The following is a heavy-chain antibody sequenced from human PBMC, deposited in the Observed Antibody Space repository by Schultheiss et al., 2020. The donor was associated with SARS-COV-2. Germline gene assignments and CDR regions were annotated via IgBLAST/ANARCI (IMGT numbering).Heavy chain of an antibody. V-gene: IGHV3-23*01. J-gene: IGHJ4*02. CDR2: ISGSGGST. CDR1: GFTFGSYA. Sequence: GESLKISCAASGFTFGSYAMNWVRQAPGKGLEWVSAISGSGGSTYYADSVKGRFTISRDNSKNTLYLQMNSLRAEDTAVYYCARRVPAAIYFDYWGQGTLVTVSS. D-gene: IGHD2-2*01. CDR3: ARRVPAAIYFDY.